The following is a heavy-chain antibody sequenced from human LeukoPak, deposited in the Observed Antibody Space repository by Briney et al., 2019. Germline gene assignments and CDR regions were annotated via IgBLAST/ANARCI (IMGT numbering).Heavy chain of an antibody. J-gene: IGHJ2*01. CDR3: ARVSYYYDSSGQRVWYFDL. Sequence: SGTLSLTCAVSGGSISSSNWWSWVRQPPGKGLEWIGSIYYSGSTYYNPSLKSRVTISVDTSKNQFSLKLSSVTAADTAVYYCARVSYYYDSSGQRVWYFDLWGRGTLVTVSS. CDR1: GGSISSSNW. D-gene: IGHD3-22*01. CDR2: IYYSGST. V-gene: IGHV4-4*02.